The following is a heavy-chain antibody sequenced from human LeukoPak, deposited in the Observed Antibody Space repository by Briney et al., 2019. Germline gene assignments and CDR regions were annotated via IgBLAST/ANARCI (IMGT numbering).Heavy chain of an antibody. D-gene: IGHD3-22*01. CDR2: ISGSGGST. CDR3: AKDWDSSGYLSVLLAFDI. V-gene: IGHV3-23*01. Sequence: PGGSLRLSCAASGFTFSSYGMSWVRQAPGKGLEWVSAISGSGGSTYYADSVKGRFTISRDNSKNTLYLQMNSLRAEDTAVYYCAKDWDSSGYLSVLLAFDIWGQGTMVTVSS. CDR1: GFTFSSYG. J-gene: IGHJ3*02.